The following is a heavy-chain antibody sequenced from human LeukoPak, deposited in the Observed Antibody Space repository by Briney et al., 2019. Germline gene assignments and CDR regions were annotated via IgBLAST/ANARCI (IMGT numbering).Heavy chain of an antibody. CDR3: AKDLSAMVRGVPYNWFVP. J-gene: IGHJ5*02. D-gene: IGHD3-10*01. V-gene: IGHV3-23*01. CDR1: GFTFSSYA. Sequence: GGSLRLSCAASGFTFSSYAMSWVRQAPGKGLEWVSAISGSGGSTYYADSVKGRFTISRDNSKNTLYLQMNSLRAEDTAVYYCAKDLSAMVRGVPYNWFVPWGQGTLVTVSS. CDR2: ISGSGGST.